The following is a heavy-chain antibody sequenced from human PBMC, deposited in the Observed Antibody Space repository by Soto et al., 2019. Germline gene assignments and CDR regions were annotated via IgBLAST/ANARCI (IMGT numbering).Heavy chain of an antibody. D-gene: IGHD6-13*01. V-gene: IGHV4-34*01. CDR2: INHSGST. CDR1: GGSFSGYY. CDR3: ARGGHSSSWYWRNNCYGP. Sequence: PSETLSLTCAAYGGSFSGYYWSWIRQPPGKGLEWIGEINHSGSTNYNPSLKSRVTISVDTSKNQFSLKLSSVTAAHTAVYYGARGGHSSSWYWRNNCYGPWGQGTRVTVSS. J-gene: IGHJ5*02.